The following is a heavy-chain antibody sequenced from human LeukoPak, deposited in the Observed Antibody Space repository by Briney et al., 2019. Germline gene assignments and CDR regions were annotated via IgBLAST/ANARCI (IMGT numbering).Heavy chain of an antibody. CDR1: GFTFSSYA. CDR3: ARGYVVVVPAATSFDK. Sequence: GGSLRLSCAASGFTFSSYAMHWVRQAPGKGLEWVAVTSYDGSYKFYADSVKGRFTTSRDNSRNTLYLQMNSLRAEDTAIYFCARGYVVVVPAATSFDKWGQGTLVTVSS. CDR2: TSYDGSYK. J-gene: IGHJ4*02. V-gene: IGHV3-30-3*01. D-gene: IGHD2-2*01.